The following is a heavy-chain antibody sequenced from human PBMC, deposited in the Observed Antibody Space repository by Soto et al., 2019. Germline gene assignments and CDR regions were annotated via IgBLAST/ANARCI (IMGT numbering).Heavy chain of an antibody. CDR3: ASHIGGGAGVVIAPDWFDP. CDR1: GYSFTSYW. Sequence: PGESLKISCKGSGYSFTSYWIGWVRQMPGKGLGWMGIIYPGDSDTRYSPSFQGQVTISADKSISTAYLQWSSLKASDTAMYYCASHIGGGAGVVIAPDWFDPWGQGTLVTVSS. J-gene: IGHJ5*02. CDR2: IYPGDSDT. D-gene: IGHD3-3*01. V-gene: IGHV5-51*01.